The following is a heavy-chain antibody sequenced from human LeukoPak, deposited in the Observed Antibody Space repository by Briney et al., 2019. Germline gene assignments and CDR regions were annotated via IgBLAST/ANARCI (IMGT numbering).Heavy chain of an antibody. D-gene: IGHD2/OR15-2a*01. CDR1: GGSISSGGYY. CDR2: IYYSGST. Sequence: SETLSLTCSVSGGSISSGGYYWSWIRQHPGMGLEWIGYIYYSGSTYYNPSLKSRVTISVDTSKNQFSLKLSSVTAADTAVYYCARDRKIVHVFDYWGQGTLVTVSS. CDR3: ARDRKIVHVFDY. V-gene: IGHV4-31*03. J-gene: IGHJ4*02.